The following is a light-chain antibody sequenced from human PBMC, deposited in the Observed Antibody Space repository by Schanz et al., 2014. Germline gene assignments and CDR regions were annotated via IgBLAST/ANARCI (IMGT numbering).Light chain of an antibody. J-gene: IGLJ3*02. CDR2: DVN. CDR3: SSYAGSFTWV. CDR1: SSDIGGRAY. V-gene: IGLV2-14*01. Sequence: QSALTQPASVSGSPGQSITISCTGTSSDIGGRAYVSWYQQRPGKAPQLILYDVNSRPSGVSNRFSGSKSGNTASLTISGLQAEDEADYHCSSYAGSFTWVFGGRTKLTVL.